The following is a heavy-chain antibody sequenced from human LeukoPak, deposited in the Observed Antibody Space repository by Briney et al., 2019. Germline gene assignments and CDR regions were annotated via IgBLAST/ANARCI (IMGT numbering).Heavy chain of an antibody. V-gene: IGHV3-30*02. CDR2: IRYDGSNK. D-gene: IGHD3-10*01. CDR1: GSTFSSYG. J-gene: IGHJ4*02. CDR3: AKDLNLRGVTGSVPY. Sequence: GGSLRLSCAASGSTFSSYGMHWVRQAPGKGLEWVAFIRYDGSNKYYADSVKGRFTISRDNSKNTLYLQMNSLRAEDTAVYYCAKDLNLRGVTGSVPYWGQGTLVTVSS.